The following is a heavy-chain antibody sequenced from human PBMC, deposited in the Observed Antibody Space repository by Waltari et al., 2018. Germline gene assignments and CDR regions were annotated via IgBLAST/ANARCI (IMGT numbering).Heavy chain of an antibody. CDR1: GFTFDDYA. V-gene: IGHV3-9*01. CDR2: ISWNSGSI. Sequence: EVQLVESGGGLVQPGRSLRLSCAASGFTFDDYAMHWVRQAPGKGLEWVSGISWNSGSIGYADSGKGRFTISRDNAKNSLYLQMNSLRAEDTALYYCAKGQYSSSWYDHWYFDLWGRGTLVTVSS. J-gene: IGHJ2*01. CDR3: AKGQYSSSWYDHWYFDL. D-gene: IGHD6-13*01.